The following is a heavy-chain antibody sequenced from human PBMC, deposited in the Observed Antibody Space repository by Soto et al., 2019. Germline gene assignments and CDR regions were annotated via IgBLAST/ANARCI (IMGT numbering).Heavy chain of an antibody. J-gene: IGHJ4*02. Sequence: EVQLLESGGGLVQPGGSLRLSCAGSGFTFSSYSMSWVRQAPGKGLEWVSSLNPGGDKTYYADSVKGRFTISRDNSKNTLYLQMNSVRAEDTAVYYCAEVDPGHCNISSCREFAYWGPGTLVTVSS. CDR3: AEVDPGHCNISSCREFAY. D-gene: IGHD2-15*01. V-gene: IGHV3-23*01. CDR1: GFTFSSYS. CDR2: LNPGGDKT.